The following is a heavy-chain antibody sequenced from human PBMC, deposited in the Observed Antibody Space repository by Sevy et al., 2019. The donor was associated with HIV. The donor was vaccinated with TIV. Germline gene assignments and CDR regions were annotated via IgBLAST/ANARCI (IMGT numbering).Heavy chain of an antibody. D-gene: IGHD4-17*01. J-gene: IGHJ6*02. CDR3: ARDPDYGDHYYYYYGMDV. CDR1: GFTFSSYS. V-gene: IGHV3-48*02. CDR2: ISSSSSTI. Sequence: GGSLRLSCAASGFTFSSYSMNWVRQAPGKGLEWVSYISSSSSTIYYADSVKGRFTISRDNAKNSLYLQMNSLRDEDTAAYYGARDPDYGDHYYYYYGMDVWGQGTTVTVSS.